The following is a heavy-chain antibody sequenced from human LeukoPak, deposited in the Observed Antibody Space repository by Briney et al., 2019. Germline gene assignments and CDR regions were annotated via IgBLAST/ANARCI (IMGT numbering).Heavy chain of an antibody. CDR3: ARENDSGDIDNDWFDP. V-gene: IGHV3-21*01. CDR2: ISSSSSYI. Sequence: GGSLRLSCAASGFTFSSYSMNWVRQAPGKGLEWVSSISSSSSYIYYADSVKGRFTISRDNAKNSLYLQMNSLRAEDTAVYYCARENDSGDIDNDWFDPWGQGTLVTVSS. CDR1: GFTFSSYS. J-gene: IGHJ5*02. D-gene: IGHD1-26*01.